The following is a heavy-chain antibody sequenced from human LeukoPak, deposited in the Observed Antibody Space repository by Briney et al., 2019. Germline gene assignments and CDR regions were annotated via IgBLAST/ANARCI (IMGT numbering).Heavy chain of an antibody. CDR2: IIPIFGTA. J-gene: IGHJ4*02. CDR3: ARGWGDYGDYAPHFDY. V-gene: IGHV1-69*13. Sequence: GASVKVSCKASGGTFSSYAISWVRQAPGQGLVWMGGIIPIFGTANYAQKFQGRVTITADESTSTAYMELSSLRSEDTAVYYCARGWGDYGDYAPHFDYWGQGTLVTVSS. D-gene: IGHD4-17*01. CDR1: GGTFSSYA.